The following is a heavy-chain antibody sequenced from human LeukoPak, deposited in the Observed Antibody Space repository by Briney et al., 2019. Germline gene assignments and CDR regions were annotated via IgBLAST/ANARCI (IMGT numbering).Heavy chain of an antibody. CDR1: GFILSTSE. V-gene: IGHV3-7*01. Sequence: GSLRLSCVASGFILSTSEMNWVRQAPGKGLELVANIKQDRSEKYYVDSVKGRFTVSRGNAKNSLYLQMNSLRAEDTAVYYCAELGITMIGGVWGKGTTVTISS. CDR2: IKQDRSEK. CDR3: AELGITMIGGV. D-gene: IGHD3-10*02. J-gene: IGHJ6*04.